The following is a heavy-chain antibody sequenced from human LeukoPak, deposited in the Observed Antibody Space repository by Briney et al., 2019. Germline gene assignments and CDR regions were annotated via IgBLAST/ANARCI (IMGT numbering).Heavy chain of an antibody. CDR3: ASLLYYDILTGYYTSDY. CDR2: INPNSGGT. V-gene: IGHV1-2*02. CDR1: GYTFTGYY. D-gene: IGHD3-9*01. Sequence: GASVKVSCKASGYTFTGYYMHWVRQAPGQGLEWMGWINPNSGGTNYAQKFQGRVTMTRDTSISTAYMELSRLRSDDTAVYYCASLLYYDILTGYYTSDYWGQGTLVTVSS. J-gene: IGHJ4*02.